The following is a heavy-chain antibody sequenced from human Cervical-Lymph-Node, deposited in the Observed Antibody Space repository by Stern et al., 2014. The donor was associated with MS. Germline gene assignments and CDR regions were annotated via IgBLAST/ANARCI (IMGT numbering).Heavy chain of an antibody. CDR3: ARGGDYGNPFDY. CDR2: ITGGGNYI. J-gene: IGHJ4*02. Sequence: EVHLVESGGGLVKPGGSLRLSCAASGFAFSTYSINWVRQAPGKGLEWVSSITGGGNYIYYADSVRGRFTISRDNAKNSLFLQMNSLRADDTAVYYCARGGDYGNPFDYWGQGTLVTVSS. V-gene: IGHV3-21*01. CDR1: GFAFSTYS. D-gene: IGHD4-17*01.